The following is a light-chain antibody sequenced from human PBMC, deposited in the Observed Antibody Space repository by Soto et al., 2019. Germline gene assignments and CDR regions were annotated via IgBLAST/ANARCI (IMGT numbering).Light chain of an antibody. Sequence: QTVLTQSPSASASLGASVKLTCTLSSRHNSDAIACHQQQPEKGPRYLMKVNSDGSHSKGDAIPGRLSGSSSGAERYLTISSPQSEDEADYYCQTWSTDIRVFGGGTKLTVL. J-gene: IGLJ3*02. CDR1: SRHNSDA. CDR3: QTWSTDIRV. V-gene: IGLV4-69*01. CDR2: VNSDGSH.